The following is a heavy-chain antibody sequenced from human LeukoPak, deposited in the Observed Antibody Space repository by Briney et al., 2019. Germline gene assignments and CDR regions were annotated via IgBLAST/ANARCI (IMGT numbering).Heavy chain of an antibody. V-gene: IGHV4-39*02. CDR2: IYYSGST. CDR3: ASRPLDHGDLFDY. Sequence: SETLSLTCTVSGGSLSSRNYYWGWIRQPPGKGLEWIGTIYYSGSTYYNPSLKSRVTISVDTSKNYFSLRLSSVTAADTAVYYCASRPLDHGDLFDYWGQGTLVTVSS. D-gene: IGHD4-17*01. J-gene: IGHJ4*02. CDR1: GGSLSSRNYY.